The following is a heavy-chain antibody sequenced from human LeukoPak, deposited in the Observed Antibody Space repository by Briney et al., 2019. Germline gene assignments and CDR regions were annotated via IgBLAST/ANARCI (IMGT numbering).Heavy chain of an antibody. Sequence: GGSLRLSCAASGFTFSRYWMSWVRQAPGKGLEWVANIKQDGSQKSYVDSVKGRFTISRDNANNLLYLQMNSLRAEDTALYYCARGSSSSSPFFGYWGQGTLVTVSS. CDR3: ARGSSSSSPFFGY. CDR1: GFTFSRYW. J-gene: IGHJ4*02. D-gene: IGHD6-6*01. CDR2: IKQDGSQK. V-gene: IGHV3-7*03.